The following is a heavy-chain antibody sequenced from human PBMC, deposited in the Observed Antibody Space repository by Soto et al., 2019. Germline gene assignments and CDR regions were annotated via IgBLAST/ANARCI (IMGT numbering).Heavy chain of an antibody. CDR1: GYIFINNG. V-gene: IGHV1-18*01. J-gene: IGHJ4*02. Sequence: ASVTVSCKDSGYIFINNGISWVRQAPGQGLEWMGWINVYNGNTNYAEKIQGRVTMTTDTSTSTAYMELKSLKSDDTAGYFCARGPDPTYSDYWGQGTLVTAPQ. CDR3: ARGPDPTYSDY. CDR2: INVYNGNT.